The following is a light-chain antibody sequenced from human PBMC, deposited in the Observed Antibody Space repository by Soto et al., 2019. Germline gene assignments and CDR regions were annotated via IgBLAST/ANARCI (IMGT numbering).Light chain of an antibody. J-gene: IGLJ2*01. CDR2: EVT. V-gene: IGLV2-8*01. CDR3: SSNVGTNKMV. Sequence: QSALTQPPSASGSPGQSVTISCTGTSSDVGAYKYVSWYQQHPGKAPRLLIYEVTKWPSGVPDRFSGSKSGNTASLSVSGLQSEDEADYYCSSNVGTNKMVFGGGTKLTVL. CDR1: SSDVGAYKY.